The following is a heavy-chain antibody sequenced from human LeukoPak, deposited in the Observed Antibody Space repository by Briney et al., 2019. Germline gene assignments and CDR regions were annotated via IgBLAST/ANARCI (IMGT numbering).Heavy chain of an antibody. J-gene: IGHJ4*02. D-gene: IGHD2-15*01. CDR1: GFTFSSYS. V-gene: IGHV3-21*01. Sequence: GGSLRLSCAASGFTFSSYSMNWVRQAPGKGLEWVSSISSSSYIYYADSVKGRFTISRDNAKNSLYLQMNSLRAEDTAVYYCARVGRGKLLLEPFDYWGQGTLVTVSS. CDR2: ISSSSYI. CDR3: ARVGRGKLLLEPFDY.